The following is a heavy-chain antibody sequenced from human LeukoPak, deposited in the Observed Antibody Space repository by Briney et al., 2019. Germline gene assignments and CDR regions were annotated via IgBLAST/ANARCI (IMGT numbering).Heavy chain of an antibody. J-gene: IGHJ4*02. V-gene: IGHV4-39*01. Sequence: SQTLSLTCTVSGGSISSDGYYWSWIRQPPGNGLEWIGNIYYSGSTYYNPSLKTRVTISVDTSKNQFSLKLSSVTAADTAVYYCARLHTTSSLFVDYWGQGTLVTVSS. D-gene: IGHD2-15*01. CDR3: ARLHTTSSLFVDY. CDR2: IYYSGST. CDR1: GGSISSDGYY.